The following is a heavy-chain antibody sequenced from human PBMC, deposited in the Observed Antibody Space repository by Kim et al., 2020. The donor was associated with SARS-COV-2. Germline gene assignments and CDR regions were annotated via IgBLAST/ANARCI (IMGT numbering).Heavy chain of an antibody. D-gene: IGHD2-2*01. J-gene: IGHJ4*02. V-gene: IGHV3-30*02. Sequence: EESRKGRFTISRDDSKNTLHLQMNSLRVDDTAIYYCAKEHVGSWSSLDSWSQGVLVTVSS. CDR3: AKEHVGSWSSLDS.